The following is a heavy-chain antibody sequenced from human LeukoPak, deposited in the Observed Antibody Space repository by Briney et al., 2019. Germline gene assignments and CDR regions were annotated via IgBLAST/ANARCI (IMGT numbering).Heavy chain of an antibody. CDR2: ISGSGGST. V-gene: IGHV3-23*01. D-gene: IGHD3-10*01. CDR1: GFTFSSYA. J-gene: IGHJ4*02. Sequence: PGGSLRLSCAASGFTFSSYAMSWVRQAPGKGLEWDSAISGSGGSTYYADSVKGRFTISRDNSKNTLYLQMNSLRAEDTAVYYCAKAAEPITMVQGVPPDYWGQGTLVTVSS. CDR3: AKAAEPITMVQGVPPDY.